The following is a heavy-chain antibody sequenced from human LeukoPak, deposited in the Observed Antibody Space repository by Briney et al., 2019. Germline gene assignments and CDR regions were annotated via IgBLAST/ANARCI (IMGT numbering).Heavy chain of an antibody. CDR1: GFTFSSYS. D-gene: IGHD6-13*01. Sequence: PGGSLRLSCAASGFTFSSYSMNWVRQAPGKGLEWVSSISSSSSYIYYADSVKGRFTISRDNSKNTLYLQMNSLRAEDTAVYYCAKLGHSSSSDPFDYWGQGTLVTVSS. V-gene: IGHV3-21*04. J-gene: IGHJ4*02. CDR2: ISSSSSYI. CDR3: AKLGHSSSSDPFDY.